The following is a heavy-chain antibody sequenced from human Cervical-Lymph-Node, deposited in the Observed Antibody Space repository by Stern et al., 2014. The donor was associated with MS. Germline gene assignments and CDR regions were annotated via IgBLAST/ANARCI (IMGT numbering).Heavy chain of an antibody. CDR3: ARDGLIAGSLDY. J-gene: IGHJ4*02. D-gene: IGHD6-13*01. V-gene: IGHV1-2*02. CDR1: GYRFVGHH. CDR2: INTNSGGDT. Sequence: VQLVQSGAEVKKPGASVKVSCKASGYRFVGHHIHWVRQAPGKGLEWMGWINTNSGGDTNYAQRFQGRVTMTRDTSISTVYMELSGLRSDDTAVYYCARDGLIAGSLDYWGQGTLVSVSS.